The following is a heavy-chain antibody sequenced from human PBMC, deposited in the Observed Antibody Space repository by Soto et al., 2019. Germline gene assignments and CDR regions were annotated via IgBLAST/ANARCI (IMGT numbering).Heavy chain of an antibody. D-gene: IGHD3-9*01. Sequence: PSETLSLTCTVSGGSISSYYLSWIRQPPGKGLEWIGYIYYSGSTNYNPSLKSRVTISVDTSKNQFSLKLSSVTAADTAVYYCARDRHDILTGYFYYYGMDVWGQGTTVTVSS. CDR2: IYYSGST. J-gene: IGHJ6*02. CDR3: ARDRHDILTGYFYYYGMDV. CDR1: GGSISSYY. V-gene: IGHV4-59*01.